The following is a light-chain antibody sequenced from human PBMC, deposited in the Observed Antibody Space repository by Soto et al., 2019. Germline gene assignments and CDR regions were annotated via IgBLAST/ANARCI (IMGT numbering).Light chain of an antibody. CDR2: SNS. J-gene: IGLJ1*01. V-gene: IGLV1-40*01. CDR1: SSNTGAGSD. Sequence: QSVLTQPPSVSGAPGQRVTISCTGTSSNTGAGSDVHWYQQHPGTAPKYLIYSNSNRPSGVPDRFSGSKSGTSAALAISGLQAEDEADYYCQSYDSNLSGSEVFGTGTKVTV. CDR3: QSYDSNLSGSEV.